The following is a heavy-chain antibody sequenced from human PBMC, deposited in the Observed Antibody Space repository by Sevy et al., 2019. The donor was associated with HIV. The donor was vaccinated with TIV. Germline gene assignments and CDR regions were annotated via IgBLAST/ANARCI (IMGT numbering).Heavy chain of an antibody. CDR1: GGSFSGYY. Sequence: SETLSLTCAVYGGSFSGYYWTWIRQPPGKGLEWIGEINPIGSTNYNPSLKSRVTISVDTSKNQFSLNLSSVTAADTAIYYCARTVRGALDPKENYYFDYWGQGTLVTVSS. CDR2: INPIGST. D-gene: IGHD3-10*01. CDR3: ARTVRGALDPKENYYFDY. V-gene: IGHV4-34*01. J-gene: IGHJ4*02.